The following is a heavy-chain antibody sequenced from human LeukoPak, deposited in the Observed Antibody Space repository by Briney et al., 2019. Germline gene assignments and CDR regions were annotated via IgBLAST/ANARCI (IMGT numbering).Heavy chain of an antibody. V-gene: IGHV4-4*07. CDR1: GGSISSYY. Sequence: PSETLSLTCTVSGGSISSYYWSWIRQPAGKGLEWIGRIYTSGSTNYNPSLKSRVTMSVDTSKNQFSLKLSSVTAADAAVYYCARGGLIGGAVAGNYYYYYYMDVWGKGTTVTISS. D-gene: IGHD6-19*01. CDR3: ARGGLIGGAVAGNYYYYYYMDV. CDR2: IYTSGST. J-gene: IGHJ6*03.